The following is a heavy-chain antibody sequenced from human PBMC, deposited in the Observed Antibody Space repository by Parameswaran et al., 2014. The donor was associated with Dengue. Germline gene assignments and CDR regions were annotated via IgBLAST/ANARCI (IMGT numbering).Heavy chain of an antibody. CDR3: TRDSSPYYYYGMDV. D-gene: IGHD6-6*01. J-gene: IGHJ6*02. Sequence: VRQAPGKGLEWVGFIRSKAYGGTTEYAASVKGRFTISRDDSKSIAYPQMNSLKTEDTAVYYCTRDSSPYYYYGMDVWGQGTTVTVSS. CDR2: IRSKAYGGTT. V-gene: IGHV3-49*02.